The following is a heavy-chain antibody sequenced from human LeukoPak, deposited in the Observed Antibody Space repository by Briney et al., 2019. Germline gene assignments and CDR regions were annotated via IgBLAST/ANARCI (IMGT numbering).Heavy chain of an antibody. V-gene: IGHV3-23*01. Sequence: GGSLRLACAASGFTFSDYAMSWVRQAPGKGLVWVSGISGSGRSTYYADSVKGRFTISRDNAKNSLYLQMNSLRAEDTAVYYCARTLEAADAFDIWGQGTMVTVSS. D-gene: IGHD6-25*01. J-gene: IGHJ3*02. CDR2: ISGSGRST. CDR3: ARTLEAADAFDI. CDR1: GFTFSDYA.